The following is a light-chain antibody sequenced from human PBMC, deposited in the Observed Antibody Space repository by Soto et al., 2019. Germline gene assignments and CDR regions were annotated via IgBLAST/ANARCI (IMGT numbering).Light chain of an antibody. CDR2: GAS. V-gene: IGKV3-15*01. CDR1: QSVRAN. J-gene: IGKJ1*01. CDR3: LQHNSYPRT. Sequence: EIVLTQSPATLSLSPGERATLSCRASQSVRANLAWYQHKVGQAPRLLIHGASTRATDIPVRFSGSGSGTDFTLTISSLQPEDFATYYCLQHNSYPRTFGQGTKVDIK.